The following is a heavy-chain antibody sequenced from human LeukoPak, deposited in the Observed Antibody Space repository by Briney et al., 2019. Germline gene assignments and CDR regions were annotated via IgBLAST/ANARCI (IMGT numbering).Heavy chain of an antibody. CDR1: GYTFTSYG. D-gene: IGHD2-2*03. J-gene: IGHJ4*02. CDR2: ISAYNGNT. Sequence: GASVKVSCKAPGYTFTSYGISWVRQAPGQGLEWMGWISAYNGNTNYAQKLQGRVTMTTDTSTSTAYMELRSLRSDDTAVYYCARDGYCSSTSCYGDFNYWGQGTLVTVSS. V-gene: IGHV1-18*01. CDR3: ARDGYCSSTSCYGDFNY.